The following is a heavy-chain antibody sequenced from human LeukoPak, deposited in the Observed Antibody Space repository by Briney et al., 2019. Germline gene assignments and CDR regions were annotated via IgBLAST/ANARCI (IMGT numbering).Heavy chain of an antibody. V-gene: IGHV3-30*18. CDR3: AKDHYYDSSGGFDY. D-gene: IGHD3-22*01. CDR2: ISYDGSNK. Sequence: GGSLRFSCAASGFTFSSYGMHWVRQAPGKGLEWVAVISYDGSNKYYADSVKGRFTISRDNSKNTLYLQMNSLRAEDTAVYYCAKDHYYDSSGGFDYWGQGTLVTVSS. CDR1: GFTFSSYG. J-gene: IGHJ4*02.